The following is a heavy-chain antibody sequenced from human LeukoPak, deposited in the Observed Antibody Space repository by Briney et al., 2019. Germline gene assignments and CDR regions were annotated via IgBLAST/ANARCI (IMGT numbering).Heavy chain of an antibody. CDR1: GYTFTSYD. D-gene: IGHD2-2*01. CDR2: MNPNSGNT. V-gene: IGHV1-8*03. Sequence: ASVKVSCKASGYTFTSYDINWVRQAPGQGLEWMGWMNPNSGNTGYAQKFQGRVTITRNTSISTAYMELSSLRSEDTAVYYCARGRYCSSTSCYYNWFDPWGQGTLVTVSS. CDR3: ARGRYCSSTSCYYNWFDP. J-gene: IGHJ5*02.